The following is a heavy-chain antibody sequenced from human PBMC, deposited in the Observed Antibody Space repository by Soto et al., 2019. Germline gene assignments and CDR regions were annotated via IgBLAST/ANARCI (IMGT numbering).Heavy chain of an antibody. CDR3: ARFGFGWFDPYYYYGMDV. D-gene: IGHD3-10*01. J-gene: IGHJ6*02. CDR2: MNPNSGNT. Sequence: QVQLVQSGAEVKKPGASVKVSCKASGYTFTSYDINWVRQATGQGLEWMGWMNPNSGNTGYAQKFQGRVTMTRNTSISTAYMELSSLRSEYTAVYYCARFGFGWFDPYYYYGMDVWGQGTTVTVSS. V-gene: IGHV1-8*01. CDR1: GYTFTSYD.